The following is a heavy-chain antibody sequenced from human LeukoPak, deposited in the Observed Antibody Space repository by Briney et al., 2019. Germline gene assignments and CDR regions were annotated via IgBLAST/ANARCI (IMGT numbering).Heavy chain of an antibody. CDR2: LSSGGTT. CDR3: AKDRAYPNDVFDI. CDR1: GFTLTTHA. D-gene: IGHD2-21*01. V-gene: IGHV3-23*01. J-gene: IGHJ3*02. Sequence: GGPLRLSCAVSGFTLTTHAMSWVRQAPGKGLEWVSALSSGGTTWYADSVKGRFTISRDTSTSTLFLQMNSLRADDTALYYCAKDRAYPNDVFDIWGQGTMVTVS.